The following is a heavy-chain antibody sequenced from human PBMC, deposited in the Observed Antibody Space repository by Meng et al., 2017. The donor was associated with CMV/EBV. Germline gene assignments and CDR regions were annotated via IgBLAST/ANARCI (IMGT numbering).Heavy chain of an antibody. D-gene: IGHD6-19*01. CDR1: GYTVTDYY. V-gene: IGHV1-2*02. J-gene: IGHJ4*02. Sequence: GQLVQSGAELKEPGASVKVSCKASGYTVTDYYIHWLRQDPGQWLEWMGWINPTDDTNYAQNFQGRVTMTSDMSINTVYMELSRLTSDDTAVYYCARSSCWSRFDYWGLGTLVTVSS. CDR3: ARSSCWSRFDY. CDR2: INPTDDT.